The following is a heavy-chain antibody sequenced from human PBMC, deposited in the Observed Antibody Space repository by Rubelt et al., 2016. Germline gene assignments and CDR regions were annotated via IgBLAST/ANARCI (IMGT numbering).Heavy chain of an antibody. Sequence: QVRLVQSGAEVKKPGASVKVSCKASGYTFTGYYMHWVRQAPGQGLEWVGRINPHSGDTNFAQKFQDRVTMTGDTALSTAYLGLDRLSSDDTAVEFCAGAISSAGVAHWGQGTLVTVSA. CDR3: AGAISSAGVAH. CDR2: INPHSGDT. V-gene: IGHV1-2*06. J-gene: IGHJ4*02. CDR1: GYTFTGYY. D-gene: IGHD3-3*01.